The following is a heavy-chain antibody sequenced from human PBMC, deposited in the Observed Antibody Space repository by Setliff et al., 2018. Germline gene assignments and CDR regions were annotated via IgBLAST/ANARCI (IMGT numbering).Heavy chain of an antibody. J-gene: IGHJ4*02. Sequence: WASVKVSCKTSGYSLTRYYMHWVRQAPGQGIEWMGIINPGGGSASYAEKFQVRVTMTRDTSTSTFYIEVNILRSDDTAVYYCARGVMAAANRKGVFEYWGQGTLVTVSS. V-gene: IGHV1-46*01. CDR1: GYSLTRYY. D-gene: IGHD6-13*01. CDR3: ARGVMAAANRKGVFEY. CDR2: INPGGGSA.